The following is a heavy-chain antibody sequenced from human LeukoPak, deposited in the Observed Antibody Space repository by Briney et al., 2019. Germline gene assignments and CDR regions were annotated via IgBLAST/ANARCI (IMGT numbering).Heavy chain of an antibody. CDR3: TRGYCSGGRCYDFDY. CDR2: IYAGGTT. CDR1: GFTVSSNY. D-gene: IGHD2-15*01. J-gene: IGHJ4*02. V-gene: IGHV3-53*01. Sequence: RGSLRLSCAPSGFTVSSNYVSSGRQAPGKGLEGVSVIYAGGTTYYADPVKGRFTIFRDNSKHTFYLQMSSMRAEDTAVYYCTRGYCSGGRCYDFDYWGQGTLVTVSS.